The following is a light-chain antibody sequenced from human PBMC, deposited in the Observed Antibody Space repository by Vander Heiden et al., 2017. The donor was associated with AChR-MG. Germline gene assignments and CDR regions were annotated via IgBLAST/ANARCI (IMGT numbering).Light chain of an antibody. CDR1: QRVGTR. CDR2: DTL. Sequence: VLTQSPATMSFSPGETANLSCRASQRVGTRLAWYRHIPGQPPRLLIFDTLKRAPGIPPRFRGSGSRTDFTLTLGRLEAGDSAVYYCQQRSVWPRTFGPGTHVEV. J-gene: IGKJ1*01. CDR3: QQRSVWPRT. V-gene: IGKV3-11*01.